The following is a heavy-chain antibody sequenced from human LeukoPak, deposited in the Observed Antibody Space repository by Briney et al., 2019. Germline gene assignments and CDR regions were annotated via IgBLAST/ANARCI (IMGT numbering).Heavy chain of an antibody. CDR3: AREGACYDFWSGYGAFDI. V-gene: IGHV4-61*02. J-gene: IGHJ3*02. D-gene: IGHD3-3*01. CDR2: IYTSGST. Sequence: SETLSLTCTVSGGSISSGSYYWSWIRQPAGKGLEWIGRIYTSGSTNYNPSLKSRVTISVDTSKNQFSLKLSSVTAADTAVYYCAREGACYDFWSGYGAFDIWGQGTMVTVSS. CDR1: GGSISSGSYY.